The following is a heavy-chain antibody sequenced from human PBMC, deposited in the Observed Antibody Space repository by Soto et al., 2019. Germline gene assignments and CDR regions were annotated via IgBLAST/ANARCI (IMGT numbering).Heavy chain of an antibody. CDR2: IYYGGST. D-gene: IGHD2-2*01. CDR1: GGSISSGGYY. V-gene: IGHV4-31*03. Sequence: SETLSLTCTVSGGSISSGGYYWSWIRQHPGKGLDWIGYIYYGGSTYYNPSLKSRVTISVDTSKNQFSLKLSSVTAADTAVYYCARGGGCSSTSCYLYPFNNYYGMDVWGQGTTVTVS. J-gene: IGHJ6*02. CDR3: ARGGGCSSTSCYLYPFNNYYGMDV.